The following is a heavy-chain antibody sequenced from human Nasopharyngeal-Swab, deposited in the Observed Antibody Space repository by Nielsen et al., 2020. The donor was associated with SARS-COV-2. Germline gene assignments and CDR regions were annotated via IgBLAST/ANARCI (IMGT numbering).Heavy chain of an antibody. V-gene: IGHV4-34*01. CDR2: INHSGST. CDR1: GGSFSGYY. CDR3: ARGVISSFDAFDI. D-gene: IGHD3-16*02. Sequence: SETLSLTCAVYGGSFSGYYWSWIRQPPGKGLEWIGEINHSGSTNYNPSLKSRVTISVDTSKNQFSPKLSSVTAADTAVYYCARGVISSFDAFDIWGQGTMVTVSS. J-gene: IGHJ3*02.